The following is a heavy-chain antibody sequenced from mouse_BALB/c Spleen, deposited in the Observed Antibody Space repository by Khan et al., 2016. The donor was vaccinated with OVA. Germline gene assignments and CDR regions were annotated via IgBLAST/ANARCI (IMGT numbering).Heavy chain of an antibody. V-gene: IGHV1-7*01. J-gene: IGHJ3*01. Sequence: QVQLKESGPELAKPGASVKMSCKASGYTFTNYWMHWVKQRPGQGLEWIGYINPSTGYTEYNQKFKDKATLTADKSSSTAYLQLSSLTSEDSAVYDGITHGSSSAWFTYWGQGTLVTVSA. CDR1: GYTFTNYW. CDR2: INPSTGYT. D-gene: IGHD1-1*01. CDR3: ITHGSSSAWFTY.